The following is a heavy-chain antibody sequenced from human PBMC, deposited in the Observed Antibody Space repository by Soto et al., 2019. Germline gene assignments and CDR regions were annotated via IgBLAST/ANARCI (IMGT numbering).Heavy chain of an antibody. CDR2: INKVGSAT. D-gene: IGHD4-4*01. J-gene: IGHJ4*02. V-gene: IGHV3-7*03. CDR1: GVTFISSF. CDR3: ASYFRGSNVFFSDX. Sequence: LSLCCLASGVTFISSFLGWVRQAPGKRLEGMGNINKVGSATYYVDSLKGRFTISRDNAKNSLYLQMNSLRAEETAVYYCASYFRGSNVFFSDXWGQGTRVTVSX.